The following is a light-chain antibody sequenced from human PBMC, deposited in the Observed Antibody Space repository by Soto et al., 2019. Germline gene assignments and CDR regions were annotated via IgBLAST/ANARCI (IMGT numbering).Light chain of an antibody. Sequence: EIVLTQSPGTLSLSPGERATLSCRASQSVRSRYLAWYQQKPGQAPRLLIYGASSRATGIPDRFSGSGSETDFTLTISRLEPEDFAVYYCHQYGSSPSTFGQVTTVDVK. J-gene: IGKJ1*01. V-gene: IGKV3-20*01. CDR3: HQYGSSPST. CDR1: QSVRSRY. CDR2: GAS.